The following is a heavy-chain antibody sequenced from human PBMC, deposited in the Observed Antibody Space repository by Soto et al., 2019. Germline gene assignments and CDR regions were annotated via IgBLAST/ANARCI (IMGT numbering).Heavy chain of an antibody. J-gene: IGHJ4*02. D-gene: IGHD2-8*01. CDR2: INHSGST. V-gene: IGHV4-34*01. CDR1: GGSFSGYY. Sequence: QVQLQQWGAGLLKPSETLSLTCAVYGGSFSGYYWSWIRQPPGKGLEWLGEINHSGSTNYNPSLKSRVTISVDTSKNQFSLKLSSVTAADTAVYYCARAGDCTNGVCYPFDYWGQGTLVTVSS. CDR3: ARAGDCTNGVCYPFDY.